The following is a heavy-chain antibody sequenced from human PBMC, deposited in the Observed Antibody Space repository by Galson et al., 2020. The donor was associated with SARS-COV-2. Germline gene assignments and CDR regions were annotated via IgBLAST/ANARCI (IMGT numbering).Heavy chain of an antibody. Sequence: GGSLRLSCAASGFTFSSYEMNWVRQAPGKGLEWVSYISSSGSTIYYADSVKGRFTISRDNAKNSLYLQMNSLRAEDTAVYYCARESQLRYFDWIYYYYGMDVWGQGTTVTVSS. V-gene: IGHV3-48*03. CDR2: ISSSGSTI. CDR1: GFTFSSYE. CDR3: ARESQLRYFDWIYYYYGMDV. D-gene: IGHD3-9*01. J-gene: IGHJ6*02.